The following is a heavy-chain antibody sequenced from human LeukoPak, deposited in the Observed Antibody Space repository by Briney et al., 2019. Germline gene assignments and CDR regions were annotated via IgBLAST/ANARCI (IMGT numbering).Heavy chain of an antibody. Sequence: PGGSLRLSSAASGFTFSSYAMSWVRQAPGKGLEWVSAISGSGGSTYYADSVKGRFTISRDNSKNTLYLQMSSLRAEDTAVYYCVKGGTGWLRSYFDYWGQGTLVTVSS. CDR2: ISGSGGST. V-gene: IGHV3-23*01. CDR1: GFTFSSYA. CDR3: VKGGTGWLRSYFDY. J-gene: IGHJ4*02. D-gene: IGHD5-12*01.